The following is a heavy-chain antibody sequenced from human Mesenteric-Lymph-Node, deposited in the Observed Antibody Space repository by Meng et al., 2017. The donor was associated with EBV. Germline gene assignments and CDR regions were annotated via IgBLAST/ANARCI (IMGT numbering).Heavy chain of an antibody. CDR2: FYYSGST. D-gene: IGHD3-10*01. Sequence: QLQLQESGPGLVKPSQTLSLPCTVSGGSIGSANYWSWIRQPPGKGLEWIGSFYYSGSTYYNPSLKSRVTISEHTSKNQFSLKLSSVTAADTAVYYCARVLLRGVILLWGQGTLVTVSS. CDR1: GGSIGSANY. V-gene: IGHV4-39*07. CDR3: ARVLLRGVILL. J-gene: IGHJ4*02.